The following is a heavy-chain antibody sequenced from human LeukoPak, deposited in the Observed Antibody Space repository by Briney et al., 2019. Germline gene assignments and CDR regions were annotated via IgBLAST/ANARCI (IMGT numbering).Heavy chain of an antibody. CDR1: GFTFDDYA. V-gene: IGHV3-43D*04. J-gene: IGHJ4*02. Sequence: GGSLRLSCAASGFTFDDYAMHWVRQAPGKGLEWVSLISWDGGSTYYADSVKGRSTISRDNSKNSLYLQMNSLRAEDTALYYCAKAGSGYSVYYFDYWGQGTLVTVSS. CDR2: ISWDGGST. D-gene: IGHD3-22*01. CDR3: AKAGSGYSVYYFDY.